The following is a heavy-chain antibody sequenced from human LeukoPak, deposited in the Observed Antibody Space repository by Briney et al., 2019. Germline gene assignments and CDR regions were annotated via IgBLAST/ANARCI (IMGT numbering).Heavy chain of an antibody. CDR1: GGSISSHY. V-gene: IGHV4-59*08. CDR3: ARHYDGRESGSFYEDH. D-gene: IGHD1-26*01. Sequence: SETLSLTCPVSGGSISSHYWSWIRQPPGKGLQWIGYTNHVGNSDFNPSLKSRVTISVDTSKNQFSLKLSSVTAADTAVYYCARHYDGRESGSFYEDHWGQGTLVIVSS. J-gene: IGHJ4*02. CDR2: TNHVGNS.